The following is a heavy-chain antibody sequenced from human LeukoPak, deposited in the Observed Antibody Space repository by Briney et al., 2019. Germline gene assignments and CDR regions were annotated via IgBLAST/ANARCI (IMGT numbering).Heavy chain of an antibody. CDR1: GFTFSKSA. CDR2: ISSGGSGT. J-gene: IGHJ4*02. CDR3: AKHATNMVRGVVEY. V-gene: IGHV3-23*01. Sequence: GGSLRLSCAASGFTFSKSAMSWVRQAPGKGLEWVSGISSGGSGTFYADSVKGRFTISRDNSKDTLYLQMVGLRVDDTAVYYCAKHATNMVRGVVEYWGQGSLVTVSS. D-gene: IGHD3-10*01.